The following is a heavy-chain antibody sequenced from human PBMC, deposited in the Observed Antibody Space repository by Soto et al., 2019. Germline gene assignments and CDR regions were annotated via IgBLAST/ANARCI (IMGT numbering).Heavy chain of an antibody. J-gene: IGHJ4*02. CDR1: GFSFSDHH. V-gene: IGHV3-72*01. D-gene: IGHD6-13*01. CDR3: SNSPVGKIGSG. Sequence: EVQLVESGGGLAQPGGSLRLSYVGSGFSFSDHHMDWVRQAPGKGLEWVGRARNRAGSYTTEYAASVKGRFTISRDDSKNSLYVQMNSLKTEDTAVYYCSNSPVGKIGSGWGQGTLVTVSS. CDR2: ARNRAGSYTT.